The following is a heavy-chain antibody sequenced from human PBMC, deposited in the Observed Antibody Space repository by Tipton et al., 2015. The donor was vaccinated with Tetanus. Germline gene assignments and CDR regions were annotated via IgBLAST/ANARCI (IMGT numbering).Heavy chain of an antibody. Sequence: TLFLTCSVSGGSMSRYYWTWIRQPAGKGLEWIGRIYISGSTNYNPSLKSRVTMSVDTSKNQFSLKLSSVTAADTAVYYCASHYGSGSDDAFDIWGQGTMVTVSS. V-gene: IGHV4-4*07. CDR3: ASHYGSGSDDAFDI. CDR2: IYISGST. D-gene: IGHD3-10*01. J-gene: IGHJ3*02. CDR1: GGSMSRYY.